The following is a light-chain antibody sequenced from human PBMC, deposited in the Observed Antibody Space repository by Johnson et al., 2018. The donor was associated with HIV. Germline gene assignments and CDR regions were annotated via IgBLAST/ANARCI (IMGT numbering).Light chain of an antibody. CDR1: SSNIGNDC. J-gene: IGLJ1*01. CDR3: GTWDSSLYAYV. CDR2: DNN. V-gene: IGLV1-51*01. Sequence: HSVLTQPPSVSAAPGQKVTISCSGSSSNIGNDCVSWYQQLPGTAPKLLIYDNNKRPSGIPDRFSGSKSGTSATLGITGLQTGDEADYYCGTWDSSLYAYVFGTGTKVTAL.